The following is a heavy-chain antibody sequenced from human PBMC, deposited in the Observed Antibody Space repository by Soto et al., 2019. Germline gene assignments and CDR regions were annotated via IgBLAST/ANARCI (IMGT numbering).Heavy chain of an antibody. V-gene: IGHV3-30-3*01. CDR2: ISYDGSNK. Sequence: GGSLRLSCAASGFTFSSYAMHWVRQAPGKELEWVAVISYDGSNKYYADSVKGRFTISRDNSKNTLYLQMNSLRAEDTAVYYCAREIWVYYYDSSGYYFDYWGQGTLVTVSS. CDR3: AREIWVYYYDSSGYYFDY. D-gene: IGHD3-22*01. J-gene: IGHJ4*02. CDR1: GFTFSSYA.